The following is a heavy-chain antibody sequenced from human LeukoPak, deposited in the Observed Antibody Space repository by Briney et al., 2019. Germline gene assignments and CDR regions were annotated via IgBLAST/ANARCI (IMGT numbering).Heavy chain of an antibody. V-gene: IGHV3-21*01. CDR3: AIAGRSTTMGLDFFGY. Sequence: GGSLRLSCAAYGFTFSSQTMNWVSQAPGKGLEWVSSISSSSSYIDHADSVKGRFTITRDNAKNSLYLQMNSLRAEDTAVYYCAIAGRSTTMGLDFFGYWGQGTLVTVSA. CDR2: ISSSSSYI. J-gene: IGHJ4*02. D-gene: IGHD2-2*01. CDR1: GFTFSSQT.